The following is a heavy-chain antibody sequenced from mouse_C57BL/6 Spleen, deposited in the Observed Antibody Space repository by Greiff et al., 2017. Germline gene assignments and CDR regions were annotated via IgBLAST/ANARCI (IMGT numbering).Heavy chain of an antibody. D-gene: IGHD1-1*01. Sequence: EVQLVESGPGLVKPSQTVFLTCTVTGISITTGNYRWSWIRQFPGNKLEWIGYIYYSGTITYNPSLTSRTTITRDTPKNQFFLEMNSLTAEDTATYYCARERGYYGSGGYAMDYWGQGTSVTVSS. CDR3: ARERGYYGSGGYAMDY. CDR2: IYYSGTI. V-gene: IGHV3-5*01. CDR1: GISITTGNYR. J-gene: IGHJ4*01.